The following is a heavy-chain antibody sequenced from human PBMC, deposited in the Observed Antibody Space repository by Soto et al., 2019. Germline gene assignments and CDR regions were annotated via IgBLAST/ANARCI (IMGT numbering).Heavy chain of an antibody. CDR3: ARVHSINMIVVAHWYFDL. Sequence: EVQLVESGGGLVQPGRSLRLSCAASGFTFDDYAMHWVRQAPGKGLEWVSGISWNSGSIGYADSVKGRFTISRDNAKNSLYLQMNSLRAEDTALYYCARVHSINMIVVAHWYFDLWGRGTLVTVSS. CDR1: GFTFDDYA. CDR2: ISWNSGSI. J-gene: IGHJ2*01. V-gene: IGHV3-9*01. D-gene: IGHD3-22*01.